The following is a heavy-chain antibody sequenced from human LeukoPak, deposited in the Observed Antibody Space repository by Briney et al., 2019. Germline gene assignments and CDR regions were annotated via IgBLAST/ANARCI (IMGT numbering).Heavy chain of an antibody. V-gene: IGHV4-34*01. CDR2: INHSGST. CDR3: ARKSYYGSGSYRIDYGMDV. D-gene: IGHD3-10*01. J-gene: IGHJ6*04. CDR1: GGSFSGYY. Sequence: SETLSLTCAVYGGSFSGYYWGWIRQPPGKGLEWIGEINHSGSTNYNPSLKSRVTISVDTSKNQFSLKLSSVTAADTAVYYCARKSYYGSGSYRIDYGMDVWGKGTTVTVSS.